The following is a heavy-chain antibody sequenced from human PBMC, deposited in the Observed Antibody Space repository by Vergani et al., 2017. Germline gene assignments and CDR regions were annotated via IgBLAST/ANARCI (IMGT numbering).Heavy chain of an antibody. D-gene: IGHD2-2*02. CDR2: ISGSGGST. J-gene: IGHJ5*02. CDR3: AREAFVVVPAAIHNWFDP. V-gene: IGHV3-23*01. Sequence: EVQLLESGGGLVQPGGSLRLSCAASGFTFSSYAMSWVRQAPGKGLEWVSAISGSGGSTYYADSVKGRFTISRDNSKNTLYLQMNSLRAEDTAVYYCAREAFVVVPAAIHNWFDPWGQGTLVTVSS. CDR1: GFTFSSYA.